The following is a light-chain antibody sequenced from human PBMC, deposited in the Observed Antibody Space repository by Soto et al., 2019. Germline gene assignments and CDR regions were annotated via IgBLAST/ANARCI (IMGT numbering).Light chain of an antibody. J-gene: IGLJ1*01. CDR3: QSYDSSLSGSV. CDR2: GNS. V-gene: IGLV1-40*01. Sequence: QSVLTQPPSVSGAPGQRVTISCTGSSSNIGAGYDVHWYQQLPGTAPKLLLYGNSNRPSGVPDRFSCSKSGSSASLAITGLQAEDEADYYWQSYDSSLSGSVFGTGTKLTVL. CDR1: SSNIGAGYD.